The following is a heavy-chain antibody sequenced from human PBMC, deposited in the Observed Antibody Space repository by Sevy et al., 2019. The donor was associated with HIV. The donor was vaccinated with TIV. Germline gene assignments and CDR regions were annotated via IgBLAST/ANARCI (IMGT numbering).Heavy chain of an antibody. V-gene: IGHV3-9*01. Sequence: GGSLRLSCAGSGFTFEDYALHWVRQAPGQGLEWDAGINWNSGSLDYADSVKGRFTISRDDAKNSLYLQMDTLRTEDTALYYCAKTPMTEAAPYFDFWGQGTLVTVSS. CDR3: AKTPMTEAAPYFDF. CDR1: GFTFEDYA. J-gene: IGHJ4*02. CDR2: INWNSGSL. D-gene: IGHD6-19*01.